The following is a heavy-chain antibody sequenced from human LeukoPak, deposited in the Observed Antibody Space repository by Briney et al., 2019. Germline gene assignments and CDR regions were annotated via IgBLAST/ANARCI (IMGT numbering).Heavy chain of an antibody. CDR2: IKEDRTAD. CDR1: GFTFSDYY. CDR3: VRGGWELDY. Sequence: TGGSLRLSCAASGFTFSDYYMSWIRQAPGKGLEWVAHIKEDRTADYYVDSVKGRFSISKDDGKNSLHLQMNSLRVEDTAVYYCVRGGWELDYWGQGTLVTVSS. J-gene: IGHJ4*02. V-gene: IGHV3-7*01. D-gene: IGHD1-1*01.